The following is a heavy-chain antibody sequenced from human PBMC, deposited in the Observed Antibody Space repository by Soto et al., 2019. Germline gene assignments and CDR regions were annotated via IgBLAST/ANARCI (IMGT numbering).Heavy chain of an antibody. V-gene: IGHV1-8*01. CDR1: GYTFTSYD. CDR3: ARDRFPDCSGGSCSNYYGMDV. J-gene: IGHJ6*02. CDR2: MNPNSGNT. Sequence: QVQLVQSGAEVKKPGASVKVSCKASGYTFTSYDINWVRQATGQGLEWMGWMNPNSGNTGYAQKFQGRVTMTRNTSISTAYMELSSLRSEDTAVYYCARDRFPDCSGGSCSNYYGMDVWGQGTTVTVSS. D-gene: IGHD2-15*01.